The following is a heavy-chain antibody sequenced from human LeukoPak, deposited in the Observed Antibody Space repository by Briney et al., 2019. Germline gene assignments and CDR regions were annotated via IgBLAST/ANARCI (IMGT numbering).Heavy chain of an antibody. J-gene: IGHJ4*02. CDR2: ISGNAGTT. V-gene: IGHV3-23*01. Sequence: GGSLRLSCAASGFTLSNHGMTWVRQAPGKGLEWVSFISGNAGTTYYADSVKGWFNISTDNSKNTLYLQMNSLRAEDTAVYYCAKVGSSWGFGDYWGQGTLVTVSS. CDR3: AKVGSSWGFGDY. CDR1: GFTLSNHG. D-gene: IGHD3-10*01.